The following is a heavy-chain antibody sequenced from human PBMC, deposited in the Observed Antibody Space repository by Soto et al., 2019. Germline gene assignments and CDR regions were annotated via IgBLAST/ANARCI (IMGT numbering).Heavy chain of an antibody. V-gene: IGHV1-69*06. CDR1: GGTFSSYA. CDR3: ARDFPNLAIGGDLSWFDP. CDR2: IIPIFGTA. Sequence: SVKVSCKASGGTFSSYAISWVRQAPGQGLEWMGGIIPIFGTANYAQRFQGRVTITADKSTSTAYMELSSLRSEDTAVYYCARDFPNLAIGGDLSWFDPWGQGTLVTVSS. J-gene: IGHJ5*02. D-gene: IGHD2-21*02.